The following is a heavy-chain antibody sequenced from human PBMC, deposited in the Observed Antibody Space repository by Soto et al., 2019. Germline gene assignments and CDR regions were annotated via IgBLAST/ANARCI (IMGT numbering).Heavy chain of an antibody. CDR1: GGSISSGGYY. Sequence: PSETLSLTCTVSGGSISSGGYYWSWIRQHPGKGLEWIGYIYYSGSTYYNPSLKSRVTISVDTSKNQFSLKLSSVTAADTAVYYCARDRSDPSYYYYYGMDVWGQGTTVTVSS. D-gene: IGHD2-15*01. CDR2: IYYSGST. CDR3: ARDRSDPSYYYYYGMDV. V-gene: IGHV4-31*03. J-gene: IGHJ6*02.